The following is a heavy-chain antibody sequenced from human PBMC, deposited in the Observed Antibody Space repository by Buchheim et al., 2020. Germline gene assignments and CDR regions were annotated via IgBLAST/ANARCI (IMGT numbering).Heavy chain of an antibody. Sequence: QVLLQESGPGLVKPSETLSLTCTVSGGSISSYYWTWIRQSPGKGLEWIGYVYYSGSTNYNPSLKGRVTISVDTSKNQFYLKLTSVTAADTAVYFCARGSGDYYFYGMDVWGQGTT. J-gene: IGHJ6*01. CDR3: ARGSGDYYFYGMDV. V-gene: IGHV4-59*01. CDR1: GGSISSYY. CDR2: VYYSGST. D-gene: IGHD2-15*01.